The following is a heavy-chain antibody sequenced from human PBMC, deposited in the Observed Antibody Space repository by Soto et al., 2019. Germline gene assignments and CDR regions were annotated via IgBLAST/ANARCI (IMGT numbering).Heavy chain of an antibody. Sequence: EVQLLECGGGLVQPGGSLRLSCAASGFTFSSYAMSWVRQAPGKGLEWVSAISGSGGSTYYADSVRGRLTISRDNSKNTLYLQMNSLRAEDTAVYYCAKRTVGWYFDLWGRGTLVTVSS. CDR1: GFTFSSYA. J-gene: IGHJ2*01. D-gene: IGHD4-17*01. CDR3: AKRTVGWYFDL. CDR2: ISGSGGST. V-gene: IGHV3-23*01.